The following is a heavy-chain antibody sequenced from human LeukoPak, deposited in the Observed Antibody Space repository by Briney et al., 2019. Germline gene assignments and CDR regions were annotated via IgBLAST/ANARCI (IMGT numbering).Heavy chain of an antibody. Sequence: ASVKVSCKTSGYTFTSYGLSWVRQAPGQGLEWMGWIITYNGNTYYSQKLQGRVTMTTDTSTSTAYMELRSLRSDDTAVYYCAKTTVTSEESFNYYMDVWGKGTTVTVSS. CDR2: IITYNGNT. CDR3: AKTTVTSEESFNYYMDV. CDR1: GYTFTSYG. V-gene: IGHV1-18*01. J-gene: IGHJ6*03. D-gene: IGHD4-17*01.